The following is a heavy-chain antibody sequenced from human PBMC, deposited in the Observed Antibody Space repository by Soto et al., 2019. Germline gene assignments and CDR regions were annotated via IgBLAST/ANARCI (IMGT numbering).Heavy chain of an antibody. V-gene: IGHV4-59*01. CDR3: ARALKDYYYYYMDV. J-gene: IGHJ6*03. CDR2: IYYSGST. CDR1: GGSISSYY. D-gene: IGHD2-8*01. Sequence: SETLSLTCTVSGGSISSYYWSWMRQPPGKGLEWIGCIYYSGSTNYNPSIKSRVTISVDTSKNQFSLKLSSVTAADTAVYYCARALKDYYYYYMDVWGKGTTVTVSS.